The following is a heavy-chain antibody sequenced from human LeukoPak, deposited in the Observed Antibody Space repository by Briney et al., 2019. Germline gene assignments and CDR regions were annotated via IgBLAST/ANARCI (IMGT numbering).Heavy chain of an antibody. Sequence: GASVKVSFKASGYTFTGYYMHGVRQAPGQGLEWMGWINPNSGGTNYAQKLQGRVTMTTDTSTSTAYMELRSLRSDDTAVYYCARDALVGGSYRFDYWGQGTLVTVSS. CDR1: GYTFTGYY. D-gene: IGHD1-26*01. CDR3: ARDALVGGSYRFDY. V-gene: IGHV1-2*02. CDR2: INPNSGGT. J-gene: IGHJ4*02.